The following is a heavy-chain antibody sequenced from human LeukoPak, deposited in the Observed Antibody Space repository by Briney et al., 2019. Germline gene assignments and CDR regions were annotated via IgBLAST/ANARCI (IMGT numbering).Heavy chain of an antibody. J-gene: IGHJ3*02. CDR1: GGSISSYY. V-gene: IGHV4-59*01. CDR2: IYYSGST. Sequence: PSETLSLTCTVSGGSISSYYWSWIRQPPGKGLEWIGYIYYSGSTNYNPSLKSRVTISVDTSKNQFSLKLSSVTAADTAVYYCARGAILFAFDIWGQGTMVTVSS. D-gene: IGHD2-21*01. CDR3: ARGAILFAFDI.